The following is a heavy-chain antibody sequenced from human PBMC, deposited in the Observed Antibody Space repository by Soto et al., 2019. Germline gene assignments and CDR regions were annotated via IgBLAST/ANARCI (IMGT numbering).Heavy chain of an antibody. Sequence: AGSLRRSCPASGFTFRIYGMSWVRQVPGKGLEWVSTFGGGGGGTSYADFVRGRFIISRDNSKNTLYLQMNRLRAEDTAVYYCAKDAPGSGWLSDYWGLGTLVTVSS. CDR1: GFTFRIYG. CDR2: FGGGGGGT. D-gene: IGHD3-22*01. CDR3: AKDAPGSGWLSDY. V-gene: IGHV3-23*01. J-gene: IGHJ4*02.